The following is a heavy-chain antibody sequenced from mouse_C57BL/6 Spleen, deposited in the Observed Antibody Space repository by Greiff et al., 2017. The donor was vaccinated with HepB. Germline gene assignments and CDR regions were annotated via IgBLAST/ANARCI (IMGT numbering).Heavy chain of an antibody. CDR1: GYTFPSYW. Sequence: QVQLQQPGAELGKPGASVKLSCKASGYTFPSYWMQGVKQGPGQGLGGIGEIDPSDSYTNYKQKFKGKATLTVDTSSSTAYMQLSSLTSEDSAVYYCARGTTYRGYFDVWGTGTTVTVSS. CDR3: ARGTTYRGYFDV. CDR2: IDPSDSYT. V-gene: IGHV1-50*01. J-gene: IGHJ1*03. D-gene: IGHD5-5*01.